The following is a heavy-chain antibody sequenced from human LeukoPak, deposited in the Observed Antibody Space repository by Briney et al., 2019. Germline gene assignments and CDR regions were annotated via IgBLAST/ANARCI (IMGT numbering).Heavy chain of an antibody. Sequence: PSETLSLTCTVSGGSISSSSYYWGWIRQPPGKGLEWIGSIYYSGSTYYNPSLKSRVTISVDTSKNQFSLKLSSVTAADTAVYYCARALWGYYDSSGYYYRPYYFDYWGQGTLVTVSS. J-gene: IGHJ4*02. CDR1: GGSISSSSYY. CDR2: IYYSGST. CDR3: ARALWGYYDSSGYYYRPYYFDY. D-gene: IGHD3-22*01. V-gene: IGHV4-39*07.